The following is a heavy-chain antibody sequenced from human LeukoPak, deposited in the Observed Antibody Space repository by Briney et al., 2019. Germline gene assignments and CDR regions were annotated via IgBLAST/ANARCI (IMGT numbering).Heavy chain of an antibody. CDR3: AGDEGSEQLANWFDP. CDR2: IYYSGST. CDR1: GGSISSYY. V-gene: IGHV4-59*12. Sequence: NPSETLSLTCTVSGGSISSYYWSWIRQPPGKGLEWIGYIYYSGSTNYNPSLKSRVTISVDTSKNQFSLKLSSVTAADTAVYYCAGDEGSEQLANWFDPWGQGTLVTVSS. J-gene: IGHJ5*02. D-gene: IGHD6-13*01.